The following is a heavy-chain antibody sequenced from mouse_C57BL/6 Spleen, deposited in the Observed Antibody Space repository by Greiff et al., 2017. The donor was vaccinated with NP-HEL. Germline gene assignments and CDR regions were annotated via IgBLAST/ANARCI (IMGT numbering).Heavy chain of an antibody. J-gene: IGHJ1*03. CDR2: IHPNSGST. V-gene: IGHV1-64*01. D-gene: IGHD1-1*01. CDR1: GYTFTSYW. CDR3: ARGGTVVDPYWYFDV. Sequence: QVQLQQPGAELVKPGASVKLSCKASGYTFTSYWMHWVKQRPGQGLEWIGMIHPNSGSTNYNEKFKSKATLTVDKSSSTAYMQLSSLTSEDSAVYYCARGGTVVDPYWYFDVWGTGTTVTVSS.